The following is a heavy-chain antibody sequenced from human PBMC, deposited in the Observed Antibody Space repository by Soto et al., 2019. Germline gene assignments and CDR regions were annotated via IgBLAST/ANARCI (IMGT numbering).Heavy chain of an antibody. CDR2: ISWNSDDR. Sequence: GGSLRLSCAASGFIFDDYAMHWVRQVPGKGLEWVSGISWNSDDRAYADSVKGRFTISRDNAKNALYLQINSLRAEDTAFYYCVKKHEFYFVEWRQGTLVTV. CDR1: GFIFDDYA. J-gene: IGHJ4*01. CDR3: VKKHEFYFVE. V-gene: IGHV3-9*01.